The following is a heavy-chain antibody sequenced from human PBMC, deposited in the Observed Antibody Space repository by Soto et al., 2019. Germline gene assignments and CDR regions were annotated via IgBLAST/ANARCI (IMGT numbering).Heavy chain of an antibody. Sequence: GSLRLSGAASGFTFSSYAMHWVRQAPGKGLEWVAVISYDGSNKYYADSVKGRFTISRDNSKNTLYLQMNSLRAEDTAVYYCARTKSSSDVLDPFGYWGQGTLVTVSS. J-gene: IGHJ4*02. CDR1: GFTFSSYA. CDR3: ARTKSSSDVLDPFGY. D-gene: IGHD6-6*01. V-gene: IGHV3-30-3*01. CDR2: ISYDGSNK.